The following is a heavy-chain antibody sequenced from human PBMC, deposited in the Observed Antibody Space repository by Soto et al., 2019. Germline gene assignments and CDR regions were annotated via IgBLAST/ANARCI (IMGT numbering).Heavy chain of an antibody. V-gene: IGHV5-51*01. D-gene: IGHD3-16*01. Sequence: HGESLKISCKGSGYSFTSDWIAWVRQMPGEGLEYMGIIYPGDSDTRYSPSFQGQVTISADESTSTAYVQWSSLKASDTAMYYCARRATYYHYFDYWGQGTLVTVSS. CDR2: IYPGDSDT. J-gene: IGHJ4*02. CDR3: ARRATYYHYFDY. CDR1: GYSFTSDW.